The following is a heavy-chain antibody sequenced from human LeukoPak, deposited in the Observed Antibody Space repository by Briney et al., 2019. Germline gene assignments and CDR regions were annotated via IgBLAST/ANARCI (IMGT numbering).Heavy chain of an antibody. V-gene: IGHV1-46*01. CDR2: INPSGGST. Sequence: ASVKVSCKASGYTFTNYYIHWVRQAPGQGLEWTGIINPSGGSTSYAQKFQGRVTMNRDTSTSTVYMELSSLRSEDTAVYYCAREGPYSDSSRSRFDYWGQGTLVTVSS. D-gene: IGHD6-6*01. CDR3: AREGPYSDSSRSRFDY. CDR1: GYTFTNYY. J-gene: IGHJ4*02.